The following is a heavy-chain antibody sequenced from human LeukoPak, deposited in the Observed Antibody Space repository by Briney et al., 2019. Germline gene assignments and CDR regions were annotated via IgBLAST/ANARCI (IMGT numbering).Heavy chain of an antibody. Sequence: GSSLRLSCAASGFTFSSYAMHWVRQAPGKGLECLAVISYDGSNKYYADSVKGRFTISRDSSKNTLYLQMNSLRAEDTAVYYCARDEYYYGSGSYYGYDAFDIWGQGTMVTVSS. J-gene: IGHJ3*02. D-gene: IGHD3-10*01. V-gene: IGHV3-30*04. CDR2: ISYDGSNK. CDR3: ARDEYYYGSGSYYGYDAFDI. CDR1: GFTFSSYA.